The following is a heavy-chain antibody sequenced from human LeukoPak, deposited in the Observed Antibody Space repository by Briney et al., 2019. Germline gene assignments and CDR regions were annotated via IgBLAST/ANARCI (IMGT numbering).Heavy chain of an antibody. D-gene: IGHD1-26*01. J-gene: IGHJ4*02. CDR1: GGSISHYY. Sequence: PSETLSLTCTVSGGSISHYYWSWIRQPPGKGLEWIGYIYYNGNTNYSPSLKSRVSISVDTSKNQSSLKLSSVTAADTAVYYCARLGLAGSAGRTYYFDYWGQGARVTVFS. CDR3: ARLGLAGSAGRTYYFDY. V-gene: IGHV4-59*08. CDR2: IYYNGNT.